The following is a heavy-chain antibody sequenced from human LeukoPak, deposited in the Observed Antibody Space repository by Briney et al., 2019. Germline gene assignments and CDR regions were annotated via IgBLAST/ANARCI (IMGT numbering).Heavy chain of an antibody. CDR2: INTDTGSP. J-gene: IGHJ6*03. CDR3: ARGIGIGTVLMVHGNMDV. D-gene: IGHD2-8*01. CDR1: GYTFTKYG. Sequence: ASVKVSCKASGYTFTKYGVYWVRQAPGQGLEWMGWINTDTGSPTYAQGFTGRFVFSLDTSVSTTYLQISSLKPEDTAVYYCARGIGIGTVLMVHGNMDVWGKGTTVTVSS. V-gene: IGHV7-4-1*02.